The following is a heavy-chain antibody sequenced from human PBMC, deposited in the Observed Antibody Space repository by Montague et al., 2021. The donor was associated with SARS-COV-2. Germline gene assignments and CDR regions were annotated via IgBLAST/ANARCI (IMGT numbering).Heavy chain of an antibody. CDR3: ARGSGWMGNAFDI. J-gene: IGHJ3*02. V-gene: IGHV4-59*01. Sequence: SETLSLTCTVSSGSISSYYWSWIRQPPGKGLEWIGYIYYSGSTNYNPSLKSRVTISVDTPKNQFSLKLSSVTAADTAVYYCARGSGWMGNAFDIWGQGTMVTVSS. CDR2: IYYSGST. CDR1: SGSISSYY. D-gene: IGHD6-19*01.